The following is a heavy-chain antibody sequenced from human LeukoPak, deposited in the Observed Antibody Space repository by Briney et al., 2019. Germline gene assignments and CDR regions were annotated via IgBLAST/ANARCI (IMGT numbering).Heavy chain of an antibody. D-gene: IGHD3-22*01. CDR2: ISAYNGNT. J-gene: IGHJ3*02. CDR3: ASLKNSYDSSGYLVTDAFDI. V-gene: IGHV1-18*01. CDR1: GYTFTSNG. Sequence: ASVKVSCTASGYTFTSNGISWVRQAPGQGLEWTGWISAYNGNTNYEQKLQGRVTMTTDTSTSTAYMELRSLRSDDTAVYYCASLKNSYDSSGYLVTDAFDIWGQGTMVTVSS.